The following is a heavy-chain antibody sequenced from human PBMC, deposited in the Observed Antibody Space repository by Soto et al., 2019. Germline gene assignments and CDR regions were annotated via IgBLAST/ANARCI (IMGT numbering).Heavy chain of an antibody. D-gene: IGHD1-26*01. J-gene: IGHJ4*02. V-gene: IGHV1-18*01. CDR2: ISAYNGNT. CDR3: ARDRGSYALDY. Sequence: QVQLVQSGAEVKKPGASVKVSCKASGYTFTSYGISWVRQAPGQGLEWMGWISAYNGNTNYAQKLQGRVIMTTDTSTGTGYMELRSLRSEETAVYYCARDRGSYALDYWGQGTLVTVSS. CDR1: GYTFTSYG.